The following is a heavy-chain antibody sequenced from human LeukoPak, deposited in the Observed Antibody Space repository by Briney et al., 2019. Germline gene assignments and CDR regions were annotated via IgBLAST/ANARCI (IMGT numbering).Heavy chain of an antibody. D-gene: IGHD4-23*01. CDR2: ISYDGSNK. Sequence: GGSLRLSCAASGFTFSSCGMHWVRQAPGKGLEWVAVISYDGSNKYYADSVKGRFTISRDNSKNTLYLQMNSLRAEDTAVYYCAKVGGYGGEFDYWGQGTLVTVSS. CDR1: GFTFSSCG. V-gene: IGHV3-30*18. CDR3: AKVGGYGGEFDY. J-gene: IGHJ4*02.